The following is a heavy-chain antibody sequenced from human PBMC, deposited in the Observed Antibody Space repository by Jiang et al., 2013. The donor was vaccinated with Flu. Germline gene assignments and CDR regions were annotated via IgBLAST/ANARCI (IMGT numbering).Heavy chain of an antibody. CDR1: GGSISSSSYY. CDR2: IYFSGDI. Sequence: GSGLVKPSETLSLTCTVSGGSISSSSYYWGWFRQPPGKGLEWIGRIYFSGDIYYHPSLKSRVTISMDTSKDQFSLRLSSVTAADAAVYYCARLWRGYGLDVWGPGTTVTVSS. CDR3: ARLWRGYGLDV. D-gene: IGHD3-10*01. J-gene: IGHJ6*02. V-gene: IGHV4-39*01.